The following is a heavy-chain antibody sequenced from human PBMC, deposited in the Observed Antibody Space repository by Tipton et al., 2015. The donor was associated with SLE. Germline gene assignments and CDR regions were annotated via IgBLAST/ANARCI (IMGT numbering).Heavy chain of an antibody. Sequence: QLVQSGAEVKKPGESLKISCKGSGYSFTNYWIGWVRQKPGKGLEWMGIIYPGDSDTRYSPSFQGQVTISADKSISTAYLQWNSTKASDTAMYYCARITSNGYYYGAFDFWGQGTMVTVSS. CDR1: GYSFTNYW. CDR2: IYPGDSDT. CDR3: ARITSNGYYYGAFDF. J-gene: IGHJ3*01. D-gene: IGHD3-22*01. V-gene: IGHV5-51*03.